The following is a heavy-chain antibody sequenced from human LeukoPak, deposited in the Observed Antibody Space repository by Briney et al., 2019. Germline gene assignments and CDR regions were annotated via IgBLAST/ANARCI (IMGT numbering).Heavy chain of an antibody. V-gene: IGHV4-59*08. J-gene: IGHJ5*02. D-gene: IGHD3-9*01. CDR2: IYYSGST. Sequence: PSETLSLTCTVSGGSISSYYWSWIRQPPGKGLEWIGYIYYSGSTNYNPSLKSRVTISVDTSKNQFSLKLSSVTAAGTAVYYCARGLRYFDWLSHNWFDPWGQGTLVTVSS. CDR3: ARGLRYFDWLSHNWFDP. CDR1: GGSISSYY.